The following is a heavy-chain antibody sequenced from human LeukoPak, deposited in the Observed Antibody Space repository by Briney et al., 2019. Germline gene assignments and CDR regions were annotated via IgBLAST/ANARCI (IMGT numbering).Heavy chain of an antibody. CDR1: GYSFSKYW. J-gene: IGHJ4*02. V-gene: IGHV5-51*01. Sequence: GESLKISCTASGYSFSKYWIGWVRQTPGKGLEWMGFIYSDESLIRYSPSFEGQVTISADNSINTAYLQWNSLKASDTAMYYCARGKGYYDRKGDFDYWGQGTLVTVSS. D-gene: IGHD3-22*01. CDR3: ARGKGYYDRKGDFDY. CDR2: IYSDESLI.